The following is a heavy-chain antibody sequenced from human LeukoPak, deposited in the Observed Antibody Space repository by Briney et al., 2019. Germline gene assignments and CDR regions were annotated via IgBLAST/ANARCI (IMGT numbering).Heavy chain of an antibody. CDR3: ARGGSSGWAAPYYYYGMDV. CDR2: IYHSGST. D-gene: IGHD6-19*01. J-gene: IGHJ6*02. CDR1: GGSISSGGYS. V-gene: IGHV4-30-2*01. Sequence: SQTLSLTCAVSGGSISSGGYSWSWIRQPPGKGLEWIGYIYHSGSTYYNPSLKSRVTISVDRSKNQFSLKLSSVTAADTAVYYCARGGSSGWAAPYYYYGMDVWGQGTTVTVSS.